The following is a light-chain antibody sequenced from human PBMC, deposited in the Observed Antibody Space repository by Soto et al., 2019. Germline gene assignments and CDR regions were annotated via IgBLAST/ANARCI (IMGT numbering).Light chain of an antibody. CDR2: DAS. CDR1: QDISNY. V-gene: IGKV1-33*01. Sequence: DIQMTQSPSSLSASVGDRVTITCQASQDISNYLNWYQQKPGKAPKLLIYDASNLETGVPSRFSGSGSGTDFTFTISSLQPEDSATYYCPQYDNLLSELTFGGGTKVEIK. J-gene: IGKJ4*01. CDR3: PQYDNLLSELT.